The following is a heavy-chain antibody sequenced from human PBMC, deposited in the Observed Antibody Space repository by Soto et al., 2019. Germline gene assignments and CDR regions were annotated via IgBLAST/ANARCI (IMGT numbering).Heavy chain of an antibody. J-gene: IGHJ5*02. CDR2: IYHSGST. V-gene: IGHV4-30-2*01. Sequence: PSETLSLTCAVSGGSISSGGYSWSWIRQPPGKGLEWIGYIYHSGSTYYNPSLKSQVTISVDRSKNQFSLKLGSVTAADTAVYYCARGGLGTTGKGAYNWFDPWGQGTLVTVSS. CDR1: GGSISSGGYS. D-gene: IGHD1-1*01. CDR3: ARGGLGTTGKGAYNWFDP.